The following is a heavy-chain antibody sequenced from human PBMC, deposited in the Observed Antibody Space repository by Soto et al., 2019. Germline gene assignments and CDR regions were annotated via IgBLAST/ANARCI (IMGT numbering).Heavy chain of an antibody. D-gene: IGHD3-16*01. CDR1: GGSISSSNYY. CDR2: IYYSGST. J-gene: IGHJ5*02. CDR3: ARGRRQEDYIWGVGLGWFDP. Sequence: SETLSLTCTVSGGSISSSNYYWGWIRQPPGKGLEWIGSIYYSGSTYYNPSLTSRVTISVDTSKNQFSLRLSSVTAADTAVYYCARGRRQEDYIWGVGLGWFDPWGQGTLVTVSS. V-gene: IGHV4-39*07.